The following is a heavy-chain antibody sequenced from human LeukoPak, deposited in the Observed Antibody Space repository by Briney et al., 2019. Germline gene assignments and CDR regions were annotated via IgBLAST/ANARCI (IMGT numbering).Heavy chain of an antibody. CDR2: INTNTGNP. CDR3: ASYSSSWYSDYYYGMDV. D-gene: IGHD6-13*01. V-gene: IGHV7-4-1*02. CDR1: GYTFTSYA. J-gene: IGHJ6*02. Sequence: ASVKVSCKASGYTFTSYAMNWVRQAPGQGLEWMGWINTNTGNPTYAQGFTGRFVFSLDTSVSTAYLQISSLKAEDTAVYYCASYSSSWYSDYYYGMDVWGQGTTVTVSS.